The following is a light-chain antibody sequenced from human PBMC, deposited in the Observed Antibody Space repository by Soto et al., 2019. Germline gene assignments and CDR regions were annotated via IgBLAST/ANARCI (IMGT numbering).Light chain of an antibody. J-gene: IGLJ1*01. V-gene: IGLV2-14*03. CDR3: SSYTSSSTRV. CDR1: SSDVGGYNY. Sequence: QSALTQPASVSGSPGQSITISCTGTSSDVGGYNYVSWYQQYPGKAPKVVIYDVDKRPSGVSHRFSGSKSGNTASLTISGLQAEDEADYYCSSYTSSSTRVFGTGTKLTVL. CDR2: DVD.